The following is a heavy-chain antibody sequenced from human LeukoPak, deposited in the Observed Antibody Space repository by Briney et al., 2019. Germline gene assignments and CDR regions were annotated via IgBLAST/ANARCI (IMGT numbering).Heavy chain of an antibody. Sequence: GGSLRLSCAASGFTFSSYAMSWVRQAPGKGLEWVSAISGGGGSTYYADSVKGRFTISRDNSKNTLYLQMNSLRVEDTAVYYCARDGFSSSWGLAYWGQGTLVTVSS. CDR2: ISGGGGST. V-gene: IGHV3-23*01. CDR3: ARDGFSSSWGLAY. J-gene: IGHJ4*02. CDR1: GFTFSSYA. D-gene: IGHD6-13*01.